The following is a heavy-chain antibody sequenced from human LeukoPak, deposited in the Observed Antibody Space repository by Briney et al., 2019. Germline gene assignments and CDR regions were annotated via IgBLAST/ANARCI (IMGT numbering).Heavy chain of an antibody. CDR1: GYSISSGYY. CDR3: ARDREFELRTHFDY. Sequence: SETLSLTCTVSGYSISSGYYWGWIRQPPGKGLEWIGSIYHSGSTYYNPSLKSRVTISVDTSKNQFSLKLSSVTAADTAVYYCARDREFELRTHFDYWGQGTLVTVSS. CDR2: IYHSGST. V-gene: IGHV4-38-2*02. D-gene: IGHD1-26*01. J-gene: IGHJ4*02.